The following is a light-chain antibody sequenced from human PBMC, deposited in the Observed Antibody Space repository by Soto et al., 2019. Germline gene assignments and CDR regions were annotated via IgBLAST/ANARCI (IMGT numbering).Light chain of an antibody. Sequence: DIQMTQSPSTLSASVGDRVTITCRASQSISSWLAWYHQKPGKAPKLLIYKASSLESGVPSRFSGSGSGTEFTLTISSLQPDDFATYYCQHYNSPCRTFGQGTKVEIK. CDR3: QHYNSPCRT. CDR1: QSISSW. J-gene: IGKJ1*01. V-gene: IGKV1-5*03. CDR2: KAS.